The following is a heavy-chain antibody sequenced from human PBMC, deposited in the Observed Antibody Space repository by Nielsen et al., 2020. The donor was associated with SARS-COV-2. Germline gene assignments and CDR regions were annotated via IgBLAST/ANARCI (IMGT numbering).Heavy chain of an antibody. D-gene: IGHD1-1*01. CDR2: IIPVLDTV. CDR3: ARVAERTGTTFFYYHNLAV. Sequence: SVKVSCKASGGTFKSYVISWVRQAPGQGLEWMGDIIPVLDTVNYAQKFQGRVTITADESTSTAYLRLTNLRSDDTAVYYCARVAERTGTTFFYYHNLAVWGPGTTVIVSS. J-gene: IGHJ6*02. CDR1: GGTFKSYV. V-gene: IGHV1-69*13.